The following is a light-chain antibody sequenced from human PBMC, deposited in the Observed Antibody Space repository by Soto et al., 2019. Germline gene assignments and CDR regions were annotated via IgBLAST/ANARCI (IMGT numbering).Light chain of an antibody. J-gene: IGLJ1*01. Sequence: QSVLTQPASVSGSPGQSIAISCTGTSSDVGGHDSVSWYQQHPGKAPKLMIYNVSNRPSGVSNRFSGSKSGNTASLTISGLLAADEADYFCTSYTSASTYVFGAGTKVTVL. V-gene: IGLV2-14*01. CDR2: NVS. CDR3: TSYTSASTYV. CDR1: SSDVGGHDS.